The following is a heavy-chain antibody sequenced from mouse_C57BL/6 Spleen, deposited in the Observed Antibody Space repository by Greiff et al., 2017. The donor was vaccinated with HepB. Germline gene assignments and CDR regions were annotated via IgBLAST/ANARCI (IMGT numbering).Heavy chain of an antibody. CDR1: GYTFTSYW. D-gene: IGHD4-1*01. Sequence: QVQLQQSGAELVKPGASVKLSCKASGYTFTSYWMQWVKQRPGQGLEWIGEIDPSDSYTNYNQKFKGKATLTVDTSSSTAYMQLSSLTSEDSAVYYCARMETGTAYWGQGTLVTVSA. CDR2: IDPSDSYT. V-gene: IGHV1-50*01. J-gene: IGHJ3*01. CDR3: ARMETGTAY.